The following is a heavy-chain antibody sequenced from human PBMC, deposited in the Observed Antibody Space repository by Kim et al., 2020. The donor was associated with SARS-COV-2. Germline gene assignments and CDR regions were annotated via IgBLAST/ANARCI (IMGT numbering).Heavy chain of an antibody. V-gene: IGHV4-4*02. Sequence: SETLSLTCRVSDGSITIGNWWSWVRQSPGKGLEWIGEVSHSGTTNYNPSLKSRVTISLDKSNNQLSLRLNSVTAADTAVYYCASNGGYRINSWSQGTLVTVSS. D-gene: IGHD5-12*01. CDR1: DGSITIGNW. J-gene: IGHJ4*02. CDR2: VSHSGTT. CDR3: ASNGGYRINS.